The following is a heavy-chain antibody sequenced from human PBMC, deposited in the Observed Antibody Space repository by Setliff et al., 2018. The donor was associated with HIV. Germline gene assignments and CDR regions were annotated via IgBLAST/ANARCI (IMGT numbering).Heavy chain of an antibody. Sequence: SETLSLTCAVSGYSVSSGYYWGWIRQPPGKGLEWIGSFYHSGSTFCNPSLKSRVTISLDTSKNQFSLKLRSVTAADTAVYYCVSGPLSGYGYYFDYWGQGALVTVSS. CDR3: VSGPLSGYGYYFDY. CDR1: GYSVSSGYY. V-gene: IGHV4-38-2*01. D-gene: IGHD3-3*01. J-gene: IGHJ4*02. CDR2: FYHSGST.